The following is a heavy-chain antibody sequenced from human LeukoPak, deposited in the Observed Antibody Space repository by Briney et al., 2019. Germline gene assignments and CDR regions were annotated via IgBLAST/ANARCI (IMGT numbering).Heavy chain of an antibody. D-gene: IGHD1-14*01. Sequence: SETLSLTCTVSGGSISSSSYYWGWIRQPPGKGLEWIGSIYYSGSTYYNPSLKSRVTISVDTSKNQFSLKLRSVTAADTAVYYCARTGIYQGYYYYYYYMDVWGKGTTVTISS. V-gene: IGHV4-39*07. CDR2: IYYSGST. J-gene: IGHJ6*03. CDR1: GGSISSSSYY. CDR3: ARTGIYQGYYYYYYYMDV.